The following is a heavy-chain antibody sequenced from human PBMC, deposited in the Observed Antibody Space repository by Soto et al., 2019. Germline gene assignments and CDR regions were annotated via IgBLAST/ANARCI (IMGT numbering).Heavy chain of an antibody. Sequence: QVQLVQSGAEVKKPGASVKVSCKASGYTFTSYDINWVRQATGQGLEWMGWMNPNSGNTGYAQKFQGRVTMTRNTSIGTAYMELSSLRSEATAVYYCASSHRAGGVISYGYWGQGTLVTVSS. CDR1: GYTFTSYD. V-gene: IGHV1-8*01. CDR2: MNPNSGNT. J-gene: IGHJ4*02. D-gene: IGHD3-16*02. CDR3: ASSHRAGGVISYGY.